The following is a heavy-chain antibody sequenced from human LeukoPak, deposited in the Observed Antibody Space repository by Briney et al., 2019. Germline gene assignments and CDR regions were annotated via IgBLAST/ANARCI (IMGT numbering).Heavy chain of an antibody. CDR1: GDSVSSNSAA. Sequence: SQTLSLTCAISGDSVSSNSAAWNWIRQSPSRGLEWLGRTYYRSKWYNDYAVSVKSRITINPDTSKNQFSLQLNSVTPEDTAVYYCARDGKRWLQFLGPRYFDYWGQGTLVTVSS. V-gene: IGHV6-1*01. CDR2: TYYRSKWYN. D-gene: IGHD5-24*01. J-gene: IGHJ4*02. CDR3: ARDGKRWLQFLGPRYFDY.